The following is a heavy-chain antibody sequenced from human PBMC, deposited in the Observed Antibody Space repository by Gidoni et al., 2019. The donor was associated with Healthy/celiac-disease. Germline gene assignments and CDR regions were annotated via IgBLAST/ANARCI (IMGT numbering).Heavy chain of an antibody. Sequence: QPVQSWAGVKEPGAQVKVSCKASGSTFRRHAISWVRQAPGQGLEWMGGIIPIFGTANYAQKFQGRVTITADESTSTAYMELSSLRSEDTAVYYCAREREGATNWNDAFDIWGQGTMVTVSS. V-gene: IGHV1-69*01. CDR1: GSTFRRHA. CDR2: IIPIFGTA. CDR3: AREREGATNWNDAFDI. J-gene: IGHJ3*02. D-gene: IGHD1-26*01.